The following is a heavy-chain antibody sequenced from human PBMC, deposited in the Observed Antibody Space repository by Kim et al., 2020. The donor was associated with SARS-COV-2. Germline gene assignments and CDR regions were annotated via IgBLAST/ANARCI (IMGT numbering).Heavy chain of an antibody. CDR1: GFTFSDYY. CDR2: ISPSSAYT. J-gene: IGHJ4*02. V-gene: IGHV3-11*06. Sequence: GGSLRLSCAASGFTFSDYYMNWIRQAPGKGLEWASHISPSSAYTNYADSVKGRFTISRDNAKNSLYLQMNSLTAEDTAVYYCARQLRGGNSLDYWGQGTLVTVSS. D-gene: IGHD2-15*01. CDR3: ARQLRGGNSLDY.